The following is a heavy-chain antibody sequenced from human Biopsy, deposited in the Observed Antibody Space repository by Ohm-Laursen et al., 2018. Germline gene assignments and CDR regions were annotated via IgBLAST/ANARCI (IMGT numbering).Heavy chain of an antibody. CDR3: GRSYGIMAAPARL. CDR2: ISNGGSTI. CDR1: GFTFSDYQ. Sequence: SLRLSCAASGFTFSDYQMSWIRQTPGKGLEWVSHISNGGSTIFHADSVKGRFTISRDDAKGSLYLQMTNLRAEDTAVYYCGRSYGIMAAPARLWGQGTLVTVSS. J-gene: IGHJ4*01. D-gene: IGHD3-16*01. V-gene: IGHV3-11*01.